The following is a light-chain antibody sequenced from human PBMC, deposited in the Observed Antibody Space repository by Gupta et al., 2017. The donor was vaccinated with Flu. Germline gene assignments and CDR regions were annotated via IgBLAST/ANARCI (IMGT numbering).Light chain of an antibody. CDR3: QAWDSSTVWV. CDR1: KLGDKY. CDR2: QDS. V-gene: IGLV3-1*01. J-gene: IGLJ3*02. Sequence: SSELSQPTSVSVSPGQTASITCSVEKLGDKYACWYKQKPGQSPVLVIYQDSKRPSGIPERFSGSNSGNTATLTSSGAQAMDEADYYCQAWDSSTVWVFGGGTKLTVL.